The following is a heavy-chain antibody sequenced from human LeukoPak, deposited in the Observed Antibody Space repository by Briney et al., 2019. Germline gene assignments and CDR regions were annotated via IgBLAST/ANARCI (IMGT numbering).Heavy chain of an antibody. D-gene: IGHD6-19*01. CDR3: AKDLIAVAALIWFDP. J-gene: IGHJ5*02. V-gene: IGHV3-23*01. CDR1: GFTFSSYA. Sequence: GGSLRLSCAASGFTFSSYAMSWVRQAPGKGLEWVSAISGSGGSTYYADSVKGRFTISRDNSKNTLYLQMNSLRADDTAVYYCAKDLIAVAALIWFDPWGQGTLVTVSS. CDR2: ISGSGGST.